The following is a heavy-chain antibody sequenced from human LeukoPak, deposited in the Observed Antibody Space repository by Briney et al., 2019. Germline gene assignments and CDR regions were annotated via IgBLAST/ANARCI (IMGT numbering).Heavy chain of an antibody. CDR1: GFTFTHYG. CDR2: LISSGAST. V-gene: IGHV3-23*01. J-gene: IGHJ4*02. D-gene: IGHD5-24*01. Sequence: PGGTLRPSCAASGFTFTHYGMNWVRQAPGEGLERVSGLISSGASTYYADPVKGRFTVSRDNSKNMVYLQINSLTAEDTAIYYCGRDSRWAQPDYWGQGTLVTVSS. CDR3: GRDSRWAQPDY.